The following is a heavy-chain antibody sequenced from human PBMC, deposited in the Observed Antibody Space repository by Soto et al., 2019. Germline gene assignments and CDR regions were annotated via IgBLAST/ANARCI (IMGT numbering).Heavy chain of an antibody. D-gene: IGHD3-10*01. V-gene: IGHV3-53*01. CDR1: GFTFSSND. J-gene: IGHJ3*01. CDR2: IYSGGST. Sequence: EVQLVESGGGLIQPGGSLRLSCAASGFTFSSNDMNWVRQAPGKGLEWVSLIYSGGSTYYADSVKGRFTISRDNSKNTLYLQMSSLRAEDTAVYYCASRPVLHGAPWGQGTMVTVSS. CDR3: ASRPVLHGAP.